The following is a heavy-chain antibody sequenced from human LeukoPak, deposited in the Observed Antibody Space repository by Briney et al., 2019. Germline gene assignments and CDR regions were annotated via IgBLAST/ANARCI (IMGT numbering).Heavy chain of an antibody. CDR1: GGTFSSYA. Sequence: GASVKVSCKASGGTFSSYAISWVRQAPGQGLEWMGGIIPIFGTANYAQKFQGRVTITADESTSTAYMELSSLTSEDTAVYYCARVIRRMLRGVIVYNWFDPWGQGTPVIVSS. CDR3: ARVIRRMLRGVIVYNWFDP. D-gene: IGHD3-10*01. V-gene: IGHV1-69*13. J-gene: IGHJ5*02. CDR2: IIPIFGTA.